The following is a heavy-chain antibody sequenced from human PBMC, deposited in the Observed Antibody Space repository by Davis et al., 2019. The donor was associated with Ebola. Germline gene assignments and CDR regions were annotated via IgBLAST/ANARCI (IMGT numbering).Heavy chain of an antibody. CDR1: GFTFSSYA. V-gene: IGHV3-30-3*01. CDR3: ARDGLLWFGELLYDYYYGMDV. J-gene: IGHJ6*04. CDR2: ISYDGSNK. Sequence: GESLKISCAASGFTFSSYAMHWVRQAPGKGLEWVAFISYDGSNKYYADSVTGRFTISRDNSKNTLYLQMNSLRAEDTAVYYCARDGLLWFGELLYDYYYGMDVWGKGTTVTVSS. D-gene: IGHD3-10*01.